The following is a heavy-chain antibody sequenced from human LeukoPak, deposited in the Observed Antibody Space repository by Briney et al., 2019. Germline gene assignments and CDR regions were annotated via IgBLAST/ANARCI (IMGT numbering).Heavy chain of an antibody. J-gene: IGHJ1*01. V-gene: IGHV4-4*07. CDR1: GGSISSYY. D-gene: IGHD6-13*01. CDR3: ASGVTGIAAAGVAEYFQH. CDR2: IYTSGST. Sequence: SETLSLTCTVSGGSISSYYWSWIRQPAGKGLEWIGRIYTSGSTNYNPSLKSRVTMSVDTSKNQFSLKLSSVTAADTAVYYCASGVTGIAAAGVAEYFQHWGQGTLVTVSS.